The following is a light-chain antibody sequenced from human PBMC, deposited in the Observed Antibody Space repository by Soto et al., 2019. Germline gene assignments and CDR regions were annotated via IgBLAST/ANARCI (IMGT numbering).Light chain of an antibody. CDR2: ANN. V-gene: IGLV1-44*01. Sequence: QAVLTQPPSASGTPGQRVTISCSGSSSNIGSETVNWYQQVPGTAPKLLIYANNQRPSGVPDRLSVAKSGTSASLAIGGLQSEEEADYYCAASDESLKGWVFGGGTKVTVL. CDR1: SSNIGSET. J-gene: IGLJ3*02. CDR3: AASDESLKGWV.